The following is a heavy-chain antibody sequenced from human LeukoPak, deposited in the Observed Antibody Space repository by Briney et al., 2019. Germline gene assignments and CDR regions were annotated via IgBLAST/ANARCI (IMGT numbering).Heavy chain of an antibody. CDR1: GFTFSSYE. D-gene: IGHD3-10*01. J-gene: IGHJ3*02. V-gene: IGHV3-9*01. Sequence: GGSLRLSCAASGFTFSSYEMNWVRQAPGKGLEWVSGISWNSGSIGYADSVKGRFTISRDNAKNSLYLQMNSLRAEDTALYYCAKAGSRDAFDIWGQGTMVTVSS. CDR2: ISWNSGSI. CDR3: AKAGSRDAFDI.